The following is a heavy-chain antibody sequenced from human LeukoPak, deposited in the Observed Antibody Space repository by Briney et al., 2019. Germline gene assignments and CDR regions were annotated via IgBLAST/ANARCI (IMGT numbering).Heavy chain of an antibody. V-gene: IGHV1-18*01. J-gene: IGHJ4*02. CDR2: ISAYNGNT. CDR1: GYTFTSYG. CDR3: ARGHGPGGSRWPNLDY. D-gene: IGHD6-13*01. Sequence: GASVKVSCKSSGYTFTSYGISWVRQAPGQGLEWMGWISAYNGNTNYAQKLQGRVTMTRDTSISTAYMELSCLRSEETAVYYCARGHGPGGSRWPNLDYWGQGTLVSVSS.